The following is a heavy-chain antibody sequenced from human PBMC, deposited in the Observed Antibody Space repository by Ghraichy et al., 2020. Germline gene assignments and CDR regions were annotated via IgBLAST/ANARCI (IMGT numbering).Heavy chain of an antibody. CDR3: AKPVVVTVVDAFDI. CDR2: IDSGGRT. Sequence: GGSLRLSCAASGSTFSNYAMGWVRQAPGKGLEWVSTIDSGGRTYYADPVKGRFTISRDDSKNTLSLQMNSLIAEDTAIYYCAKPVVVTVVDAFDIWCQGKIVTVSS. D-gene: IGHD2-21*02. CDR1: GSTFSNYA. V-gene: IGHV3-23*01. J-gene: IGHJ3*02.